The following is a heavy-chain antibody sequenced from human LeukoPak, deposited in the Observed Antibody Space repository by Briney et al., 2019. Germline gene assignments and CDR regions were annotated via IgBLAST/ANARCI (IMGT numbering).Heavy chain of an antibody. J-gene: IGHJ3*02. CDR1: GGSFSGYY. CDR3: ARDGYNSAPNVFDI. D-gene: IGHD5-24*01. CDR2: INHSGST. V-gene: IGHV4-34*01. Sequence: SETLSLTCAVYGGSFSGYYWSWIRQPPGKGREWIGEINHSGSTNYNPSLKSRVTISVDTSKNQFSLKLSSVTAADTAVYYCARDGYNSAPNVFDIWGQGTMVTVSS.